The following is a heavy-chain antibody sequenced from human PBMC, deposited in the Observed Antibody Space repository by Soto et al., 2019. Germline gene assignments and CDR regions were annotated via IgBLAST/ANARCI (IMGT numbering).Heavy chain of an antibody. CDR2: INYSGRT. V-gene: IGHV4-30-4*01. Sequence: SETLSLTCAVSGGSISSSDYYWSWIRQPPGKGLQWIGYINYSGRTYYNPSLKSRLSMSLDTTKNQFSLKLSSVTAADTAVYYCARHPSDFWFDPWXQGTLVTVSS. CDR1: GGSISSSDYY. J-gene: IGHJ5*02. CDR3: ARHPSDFWFDP. D-gene: IGHD2-21*02.